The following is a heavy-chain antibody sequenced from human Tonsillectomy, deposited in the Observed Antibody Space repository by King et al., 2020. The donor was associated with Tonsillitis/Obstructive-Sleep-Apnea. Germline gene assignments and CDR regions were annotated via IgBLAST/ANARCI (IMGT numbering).Heavy chain of an antibody. D-gene: IGHD3-10*01. CDR1: GFTFSSYG. V-gene: IGHV3-33*01. CDR3: ASLYGSGSYYNEDY. Sequence: VQLVESGGGVVQPGRSLRLSCAASGFTFSSYGMHWVRQAPGKGLEWVAVIWYDGSNKDYADSVKGRFTISRDNSKNTLYLKMNSLRAEDTAVYFCASLYGSGSYYNEDYWGQGTLVTVSS. CDR2: IWYDGSNK. J-gene: IGHJ4*02.